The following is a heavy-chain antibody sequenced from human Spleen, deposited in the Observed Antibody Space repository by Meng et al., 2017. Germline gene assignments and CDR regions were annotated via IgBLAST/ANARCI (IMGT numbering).Heavy chain of an antibody. D-gene: IGHD3-10*01. CDR3: AKDDYVLLWFGELFAD. CDR2: INGDGTIT. J-gene: IGHJ4*02. Sequence: GESLKISCAASGFTFSDYWMHWVRQAPGKGLMWVSRINGDGTITSYADSVKGRFTISRDNAKNTLYLQMNSLRAEDTAVYYCAKDDYVLLWFGELFADWGQGTLVTVSS. CDR1: GFTFSDYW. V-gene: IGHV3-74*01.